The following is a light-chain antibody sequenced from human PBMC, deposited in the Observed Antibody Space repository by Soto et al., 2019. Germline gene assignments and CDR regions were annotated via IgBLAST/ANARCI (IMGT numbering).Light chain of an antibody. CDR3: QQRSNGIT. CDR1: QSVSSY. Sequence: EIVLTHSPASLSFSPGEIAALSFRASQSVSSYLAWYQQKPGQAPRLLIYDASNRATGIPARFSGSGSGTDFTLTINSLEPEDFAVYYCQQRSNGITFGGGTKVDIK. J-gene: IGKJ4*01. CDR2: DAS. V-gene: IGKV3-11*01.